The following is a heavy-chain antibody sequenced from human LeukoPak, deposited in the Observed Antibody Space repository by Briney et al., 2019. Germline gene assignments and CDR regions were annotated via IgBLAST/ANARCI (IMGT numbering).Heavy chain of an antibody. V-gene: IGHV3-21*01. CDR2: IGGTGTSI. J-gene: IGHJ4*02. CDR1: GFSFSTYS. CDR3: AREIAEGFDY. Sequence: GGSLRLSCAASGFSFSTYSMNWVRQAPGKGLEWVSSIGGTGTSIYYADSVKGRFTISRDNPKNSLYLQMNSLRAEDTAVYYCAREIAEGFDYWGQGTLVTVSS.